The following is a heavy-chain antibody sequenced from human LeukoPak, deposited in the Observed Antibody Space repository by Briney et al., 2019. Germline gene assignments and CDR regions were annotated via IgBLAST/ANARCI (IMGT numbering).Heavy chain of an antibody. CDR3: ATNGGGDSGYGNFDY. V-gene: IGHV3-38-3*01. CDR1: GFTVSSNE. Sequence: PGGSLRLSCAASGFTVSSNEMSWVRQAPGKGLEWVSSISSGSTYYADSRKGRFTISRDNSKSTLHLQMNRLRAEDTALYYCATNGGGDSGYGNFDYWGQGTLVTVSS. J-gene: IGHJ4*02. CDR2: ISSGST. D-gene: IGHD5-12*01.